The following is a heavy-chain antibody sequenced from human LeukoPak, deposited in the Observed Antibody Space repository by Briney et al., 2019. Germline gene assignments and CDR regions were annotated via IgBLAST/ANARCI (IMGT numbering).Heavy chain of an antibody. D-gene: IGHD2-15*01. CDR1: GFTFSDYG. CDR2: IWYDGSNK. CDR3: AKTPPGYCSGGSCYTPYYFDY. J-gene: IGHJ4*02. V-gene: IGHV3-33*06. Sequence: GGSLRLSCTAPGFTFSDYGMHWVRQPPGKGLEWVAIIWYDGSNKTYEDSVKGRFTISRDNSKNTLYLQMNSLRAEDTAVYYCAKTPPGYCSGGSCYTPYYFDYWGQGTLVTVSS.